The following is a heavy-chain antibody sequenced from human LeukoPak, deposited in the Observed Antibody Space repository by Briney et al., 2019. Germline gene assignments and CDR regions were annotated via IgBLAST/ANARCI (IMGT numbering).Heavy chain of an antibody. CDR2: IKQDGSEK. D-gene: IGHD1-26*01. Sequence: GGSLRLSCAAPGFTFKTNWMTWVGRPPGKGRGGGANIKQDGSEKYYVDSVKGRFTISRDNAKNSLYLQMDSLRAEDTAVYYCARDKIVGATFFDYWGQGTLVTVSS. CDR1: GFTFKTNW. V-gene: IGHV3-7*01. J-gene: IGHJ4*02. CDR3: ARDKIVGATFFDY.